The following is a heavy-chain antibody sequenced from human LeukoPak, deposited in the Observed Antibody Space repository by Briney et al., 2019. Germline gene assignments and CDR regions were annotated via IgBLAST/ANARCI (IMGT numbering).Heavy chain of an antibody. D-gene: IGHD3-10*01. CDR3: ARVRWGVIKPDMPFDI. J-gene: IGHJ3*02. Sequence: ASVKVSCKASGYTFTGYYMHWVRQAPGQGLEWMGWINPNSIGTNYAQKFQGRVTMTRDTSISTDYMELSRLRSDDTAVYYCARVRWGVIKPDMPFDIWGQGTLVTVSS. CDR1: GYTFTGYY. V-gene: IGHV1-2*02. CDR2: INPNSIGT.